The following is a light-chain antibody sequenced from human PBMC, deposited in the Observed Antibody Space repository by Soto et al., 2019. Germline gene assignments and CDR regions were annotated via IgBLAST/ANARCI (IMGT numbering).Light chain of an antibody. V-gene: IGKV3-20*01. J-gene: IGKJ4*01. CDR3: QQYGSSRLT. CDR2: GAS. CDR1: QSVSSSY. Sequence: EIVLTQSPSTLSLSPGERATLSCRASQSVSSSYLAWYQQKPGQAPRLLIYGASNRATGIPDRFSGSGSGTDFTLTISRLEPEDFAVYYCQQYGSSRLTFGGGTKVDI.